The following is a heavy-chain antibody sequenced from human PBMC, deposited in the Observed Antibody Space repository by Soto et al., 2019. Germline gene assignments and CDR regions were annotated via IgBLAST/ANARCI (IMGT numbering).Heavy chain of an antibody. CDR3: ARVYGSKAPGFDY. CDR2: ISAYNGNT. D-gene: IGHD3-10*01. J-gene: IGHJ4*02. CDR1: GYSVTSYG. V-gene: IGHV1-18*01. Sequence: ASLKVSCKAAGYSVTSYGISWVGQAPGQGLEWMGWISAYNGNTNYAQKLQGRVTMTTDTSTSTAYMELRSLRSGDTAVYYCARVYGSKAPGFDYWGQGTLVTVSS.